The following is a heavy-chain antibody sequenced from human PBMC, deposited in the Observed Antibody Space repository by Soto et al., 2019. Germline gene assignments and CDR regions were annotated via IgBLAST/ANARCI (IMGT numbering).Heavy chain of an antibody. V-gene: IGHV3-23*01. CDR3: AKDDEYSGYYYYYGMDV. CDR2: ISGSGGST. J-gene: IGHJ6*02. D-gene: IGHD6-6*01. Sequence: GGSLRLSCAASGFTFSSYAMSWVRQAPGKGLEWVSAISGSGGSTYYADSVKGRFTISRDNSKNTLYLQMNSLRAEDTAVYYCAKDDEYSGYYYYYGMDVWGQGPTVTVSS. CDR1: GFTFSSYA.